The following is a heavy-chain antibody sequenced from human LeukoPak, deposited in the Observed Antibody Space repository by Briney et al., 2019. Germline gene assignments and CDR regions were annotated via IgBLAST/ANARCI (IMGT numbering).Heavy chain of an antibody. CDR2: INAGNGNT. CDR3: ARKLPIKMGYYYYGMDV. J-gene: IGHJ6*02. CDR1: GYTFTSYA. Sequence: ASVKVCCKASGYTFTSYAMHWVRQAPGQRLEWMGWINAGNGNTKYSQKFQGRVTITRDTSASTAYMELSSLRSEDTAVYYCARKLPIKMGYYYYGMDVWGQGTTVTVSS. D-gene: IGHD1-26*01. V-gene: IGHV1-3*01.